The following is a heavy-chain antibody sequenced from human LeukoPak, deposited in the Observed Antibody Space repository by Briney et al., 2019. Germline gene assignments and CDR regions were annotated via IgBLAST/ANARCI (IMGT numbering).Heavy chain of an antibody. V-gene: IGHV3-53*01. J-gene: IGHJ4*02. CDR2: IYSSGTT. CDR3: ARSTPPIGRSTYYFDY. Sequence: PGGSLRLSCVASGFTVSSNYMSWVRQAPGKGLEWVSVIYSSGTTYYADSVKGRFTISRDNSKNTLYLQMNSLRAEDTAVYYCARSTPPIGRSTYYFDYWGQGTLATVSS. D-gene: IGHD1-1*01. CDR1: GFTVSSNY.